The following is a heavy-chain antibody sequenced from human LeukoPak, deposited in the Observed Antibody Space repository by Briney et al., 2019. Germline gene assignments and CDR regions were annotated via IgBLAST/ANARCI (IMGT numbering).Heavy chain of an antibody. D-gene: IGHD2-15*01. V-gene: IGHV4-34*01. CDR2: INHRGST. CDR1: GGSFSGYY. CDR3: ARGTVVAAISWFDP. J-gene: IGHJ5*02. Sequence: SETLSLTCGVYGGSFSGYYWSWIRQPPGKGLEWIGEINHRGSTNYNPSLKGRVIISVGTSKNQFSLRLTSVTAADTAVYYCARGTVVAAISWFDPWGQGTLVTVSS.